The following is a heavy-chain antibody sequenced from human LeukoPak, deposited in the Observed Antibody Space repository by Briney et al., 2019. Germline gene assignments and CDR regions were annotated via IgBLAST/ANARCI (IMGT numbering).Heavy chain of an antibody. J-gene: IGHJ4*02. Sequence: VASVKVSCKASGYTFTGYYMHWVRQAPGQGLEWMGWINPNSGGTNYAQKFQGRVTMTRDTSISTAYMKLSRLRSDDTAVYYCAGDSSYGDLEGAFDYWGQGTLVTVSS. D-gene: IGHD4-17*01. CDR1: GYTFTGYY. CDR2: INPNSGGT. CDR3: AGDSSYGDLEGAFDY. V-gene: IGHV1-2*02.